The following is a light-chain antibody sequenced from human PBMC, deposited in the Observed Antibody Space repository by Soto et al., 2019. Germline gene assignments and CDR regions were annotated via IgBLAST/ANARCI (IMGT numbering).Light chain of an antibody. CDR1: QSLIHSDGNTY. CDR2: EVS. J-gene: IGKJ1*01. V-gene: IGKV2-30*02. Sequence: DVVMTQSPLSLPVTLGQPASISCRSSQSLIHSDGNTYLNWFQQRPGQSPRRLIYEVSDRDSGVPDRFSGSGSCTDFKLNISRVEAEDVGVYYCMQGTHWPWTFGQGTEVEIK. CDR3: MQGTHWPWT.